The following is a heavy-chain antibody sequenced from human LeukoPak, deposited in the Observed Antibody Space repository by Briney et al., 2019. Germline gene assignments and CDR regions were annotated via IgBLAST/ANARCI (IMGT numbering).Heavy chain of an antibody. V-gene: IGHV3-30*18. Sequence: GRSLRLSCGASGFTFGDSGMHWVRHAPGKRLEWVSVISDDGNKKYYADSVKGPFTISRDTSKNTVYLHKSSVREEKSPLYYSANVSRNYYLDNWGQGTLVIVSS. J-gene: IGHJ4*02. CDR3: ANVSRNYYLDN. CDR2: ISDDGNKK. CDR1: GFTFGDSG.